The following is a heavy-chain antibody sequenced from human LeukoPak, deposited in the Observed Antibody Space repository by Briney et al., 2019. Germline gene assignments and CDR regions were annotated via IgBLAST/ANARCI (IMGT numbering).Heavy chain of an antibody. V-gene: IGHV1-2*02. CDR1: GYTFTGYY. CDR3: ARADIRVRAIYDY. Sequence: ASVKVSCKASGYTFTGYYMHWVRQAPAQGLEWMGWINPNSGGTNYAQKFQGRVTMTRDTSISTAYMELSRLRSDDTAVYYCARADIRVRAIYDYWGQGTLVTVSS. D-gene: IGHD3-10*01. J-gene: IGHJ4*02. CDR2: INPNSGGT.